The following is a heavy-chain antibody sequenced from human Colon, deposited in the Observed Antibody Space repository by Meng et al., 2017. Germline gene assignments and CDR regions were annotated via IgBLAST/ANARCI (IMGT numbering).Heavy chain of an antibody. V-gene: IGHV4-4*02. CDR3: AKNGAYCLEY. Sequence: QVQLQEAGPGLVKPSGTLSLTCAVSGGSITNSNWWSRVRQPPGKGLEWIGQTYGSVNTAYNPSLKSRVTISVDKSKNQLSLTLSSVTAADTAVYYCAKNGAYCLEYWGQGILVTVSS. J-gene: IGHJ4*02. CDR2: TYGSVNT. CDR1: GGSITNSNW. D-gene: IGHD2-8*02.